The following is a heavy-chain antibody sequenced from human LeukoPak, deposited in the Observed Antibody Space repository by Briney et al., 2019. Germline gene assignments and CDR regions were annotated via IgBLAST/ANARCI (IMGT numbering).Heavy chain of an antibody. CDR1: GGSISSYY. CDR2: IYYSGST. D-gene: IGHD1-26*01. V-gene: IGHV4-59*01. CDR3: ARAWARGRYSLLDAFDI. Sequence: SETLSLTCTVSGGSISSYYWSWIRQPPGKGLEWIGYIYYSGSTNYNPSLKSRVTISVDTSKNEFSLKLSSVTAADTAVYYCARAWARGRYSLLDAFDIWGQGTMVTVSS. J-gene: IGHJ3*02.